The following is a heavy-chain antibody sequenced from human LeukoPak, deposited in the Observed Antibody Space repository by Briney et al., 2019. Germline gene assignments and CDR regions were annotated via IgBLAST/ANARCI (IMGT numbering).Heavy chain of an antibody. CDR2: IGYGGGDI. D-gene: IGHD4-23*01. CDR1: GFIFNSYW. V-gene: IGHV3-23*01. CDR3: AVTSYGGNLWFDY. Sequence: PGGSLRPSCAASGFIFNSYWMNWLRQAPGKGLEWVSVIGYGGGDIQYADSVKGRFTISRDNSKNTLYLQMNSLRSEDTAVYYCAVTSYGGNLWFDYWGQGTLVTVSS. J-gene: IGHJ4*02.